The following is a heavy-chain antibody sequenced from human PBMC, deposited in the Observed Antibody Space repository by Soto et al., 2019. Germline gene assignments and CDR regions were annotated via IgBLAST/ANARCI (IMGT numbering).Heavy chain of an antibody. V-gene: IGHV4-4*02. Sequence: QVRLQESGPGLVKPSETLSLACAVSGMSISSNVWWSWVRQSPGKGLEWIAEIYHSGGITYNPSLKSRVTISVDKAGNQCSVTVTLGPAADTAMYYCAILVRVVITDDVHWTFDLWGRGTLV. CDR3: AILVRVVITDDVHWTFDL. CDR1: GMSISSNVW. D-gene: IGHD3-22*01. CDR2: IYHSGGI. J-gene: IGHJ2*01.